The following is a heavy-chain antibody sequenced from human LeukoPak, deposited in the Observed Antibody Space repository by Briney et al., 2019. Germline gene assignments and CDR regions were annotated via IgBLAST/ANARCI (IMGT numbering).Heavy chain of an antibody. V-gene: IGHV3-74*01. J-gene: IGHJ6*02. CDR2: VKSDGSST. CDR3: TRDHGMDV. Sequence: GGSLRLSCAASGFTFSSYWMHWVRQVPGKGLVWVSRVKSDGSSTTYADSVKGRFTISRDNAKNTLCLQMNSLRAEDTAVYYCTRDHGMDVWGHGTTVTVSS. CDR1: GFTFSSYW.